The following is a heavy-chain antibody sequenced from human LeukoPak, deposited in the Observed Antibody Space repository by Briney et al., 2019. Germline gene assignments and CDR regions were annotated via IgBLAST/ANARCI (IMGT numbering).Heavy chain of an antibody. D-gene: IGHD6-19*01. J-gene: IGHJ4*02. Sequence: ASVKVSCKASGYTFTSYCISWVRQAPGQGLEWMGWFNPYNGNTNYAQKLQGRVTMTTDTSTSTAYMELRSLRSDDTAVYYCRSGWYGSGTDYWGQGTLVTVSS. CDR1: GYTFTSYC. CDR3: RSGWYGSGTDY. CDR2: FNPYNGNT. V-gene: IGHV1-18*01.